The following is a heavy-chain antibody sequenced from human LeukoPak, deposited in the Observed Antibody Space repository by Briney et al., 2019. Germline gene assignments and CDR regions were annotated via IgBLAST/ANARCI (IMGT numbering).Heavy chain of an antibody. CDR2: IYTSGST. Sequence: SETLSLTCTASGVSISSYYRSWIRQPPGKGLEWIGYIYTSGSTNYNPSLKSRVTISVDTSKNQFSLKLSSVTAADTAVYYCARGSNWFDPWGQGTLVTVSS. V-gene: IGHV4-4*09. CDR1: GVSISSYY. J-gene: IGHJ5*02. D-gene: IGHD3-10*01. CDR3: ARGSNWFDP.